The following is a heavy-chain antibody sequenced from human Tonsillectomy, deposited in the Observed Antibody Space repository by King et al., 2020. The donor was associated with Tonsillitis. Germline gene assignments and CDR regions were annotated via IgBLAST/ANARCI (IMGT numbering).Heavy chain of an antibody. D-gene: IGHD2-21*02. CDR1: GFTFSSYW. Sequence: VQLVESGGGLVQPGGSLRLSCAASGFTFSSYWMSWVRQAPGKGLEWVANIKQGGSENYYVDSVKGRFTISRDNAKNSLYLQMNSLRAEETAVYYCVRDAIVVVTATPSFDYWGQGTLVTVSS. V-gene: IGHV3-7*01. J-gene: IGHJ4*02. CDR3: VRDAIVVVTATPSFDY. CDR2: IKQGGSEN.